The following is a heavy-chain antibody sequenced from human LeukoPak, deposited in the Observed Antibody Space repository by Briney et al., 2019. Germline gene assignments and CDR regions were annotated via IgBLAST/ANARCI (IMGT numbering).Heavy chain of an antibody. CDR3: AKDQYSSSYYFDY. J-gene: IGHJ4*02. D-gene: IGHD6-6*01. CDR1: GFTFSSYG. CDR2: IRYDGSNK. Sequence: GGSLRLSCAASGFTFSSYGMHWVRQAPGKGLEWVAFIRYDGSNKYYTDSVKGRYTISRDNSKNTLYLQMNSLRAEDTAVYYCAKDQYSSSYYFDYWGRGTLVTVSS. V-gene: IGHV3-30*02.